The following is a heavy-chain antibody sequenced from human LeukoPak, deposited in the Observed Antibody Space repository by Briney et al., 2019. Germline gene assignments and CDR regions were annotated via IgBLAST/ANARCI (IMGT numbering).Heavy chain of an antibody. CDR2: IYYRGST. J-gene: IGHJ1*01. Sequence: SETLSLTCTISGDSISSSSYYWGWIRQPPGKGLEWIGDIYYRGSTYYSPSLKSRVSISIDTSNNQFSLTLNSVTAADAALYFCARRRYYDSTGYLDWGQGTLVTVSS. CDR1: GDSISSSSYY. D-gene: IGHD3-22*01. V-gene: IGHV4-39*01. CDR3: ARRRYYDSTGYLD.